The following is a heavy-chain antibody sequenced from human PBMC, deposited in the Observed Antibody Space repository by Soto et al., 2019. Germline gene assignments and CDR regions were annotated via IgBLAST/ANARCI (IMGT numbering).Heavy chain of an antibody. CDR3: ARSISGFGAKNWFDP. CDR1: GGSMTSYY. Sequence: QVQLQESGPGLVKPSGTLSLTCTVSGGSMTSYYWNWIRKSPGKGLEWIGYVYYSGSTSYDPSLKSRVSISIDTSKNQFSLTLSSVTAADTAVYYCARSISGFGAKNWFDPWGQGTLVTVSS. D-gene: IGHD3-16*01. CDR2: VYYSGST. J-gene: IGHJ5*02. V-gene: IGHV4-59*01.